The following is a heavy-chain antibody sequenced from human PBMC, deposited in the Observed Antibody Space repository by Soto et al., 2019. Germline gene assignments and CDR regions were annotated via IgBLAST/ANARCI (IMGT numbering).Heavy chain of an antibody. Sequence: QVQLVESGGGVVQPGRSLRLSCAASGFTFSTYAMHWVRQAPGKGLEWVALISYDGSNTYYADSVKGRLTISRDNSKSTVXXQXNXXRAEDTAVYYCAKALAYCGGDCAPTYYYYCCGMDVWGQGTTVTVSS. D-gene: IGHD2-21*02. CDR1: GFTFSTYA. CDR2: ISYDGSNT. J-gene: IGHJ6*02. CDR3: AKALAYCGGDCAPTYYYYCCGMDV. V-gene: IGHV3-30*18.